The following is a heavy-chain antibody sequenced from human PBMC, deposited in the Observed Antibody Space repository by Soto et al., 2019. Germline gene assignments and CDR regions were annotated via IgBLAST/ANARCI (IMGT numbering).Heavy chain of an antibody. CDR3: VRGGSNYAS. V-gene: IGHV3-7*01. CDR1: GFTFSDSW. CDR2: IKPDESEK. Sequence: PGGSLSLSCTASGFTFSDSWMTWVRQAPGKGLEWVARIKPDESEKKYADSVKGRFSISRDNAKNSMYLQMDSLRGEDTAVYYCVRGGSNYASWGQGTLVTVSS. D-gene: IGHD4-4*01. J-gene: IGHJ5*02.